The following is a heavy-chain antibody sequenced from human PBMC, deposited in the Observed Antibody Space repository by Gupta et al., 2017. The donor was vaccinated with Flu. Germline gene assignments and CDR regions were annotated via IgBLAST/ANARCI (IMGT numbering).Heavy chain of an antibody. CDR2: ISGSGGST. CDR1: GFNFSSYA. J-gene: IGHJ4*02. V-gene: IGHV3-23*01. Sequence: EVQLLESGGGLVQPGGSLRLSCAASGFNFSSYAMSWVRQAPGKGLEWVSVISGSGGSTYYADSVKGRFTISRDNSKNTLYLQMNSLRAEDTAVYYCAKLYSSGWTFDYWGQGTLVTVSS. CDR3: AKLYSSGWTFDY. D-gene: IGHD6-19*01.